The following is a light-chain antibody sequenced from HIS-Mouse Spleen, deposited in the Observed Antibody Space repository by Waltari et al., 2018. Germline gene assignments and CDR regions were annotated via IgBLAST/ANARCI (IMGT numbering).Light chain of an antibody. V-gene: IGKV3-20*01. J-gene: IGKJ1*01. CDR3: QQYGSSPRT. CDR1: QSVSSSY. CDR2: GAS. Sequence: EIVLTQSPGTLSLSPGERATLSCRASQSVSSSYLAWYQQKPGQAPRLLIYGASSSATGIPDRFSGSGSGTDFTLTISRLEPEDVAVYYCQQYGSSPRTFGQGTKVEIK.